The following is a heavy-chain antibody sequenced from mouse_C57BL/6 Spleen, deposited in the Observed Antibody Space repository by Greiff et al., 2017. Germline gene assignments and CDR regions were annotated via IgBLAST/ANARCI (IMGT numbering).Heavy chain of an antibody. J-gene: IGHJ2*01. CDR2: IDPSDSET. Sequence: QVQLQQPGAELVRPGSSVKLSCKASGYTFTSYWMHWVKQRPIQGLEWIGNIDPSDSETHYNQKFKDKATLTVDKSSSTAYMQLSSLTSEDSAVYNCARSLASRWYYFDYWGQGTTLTVAS. V-gene: IGHV1-52*01. D-gene: IGHD1-1*02. CDR1: GYTFTSYW. CDR3: ARSLASRWYYFDY.